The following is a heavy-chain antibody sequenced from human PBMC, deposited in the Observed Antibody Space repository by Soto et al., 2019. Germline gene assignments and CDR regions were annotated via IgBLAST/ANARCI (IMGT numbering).Heavy chain of an antibody. CDR2: ISKSDYT. D-gene: IGHD2-2*01. CDR1: GFAFNNYG. Sequence: GGSLRLSCTVSGFAFNNYGINWVRQAPGKGLEWVLSISKSDYTYYSDSVKGRFTISRDNAKNSVSLQMSTLRVEDTAVYYCAREDSIIIPAVSDFWGQGTLVTVS. J-gene: IGHJ4*02. CDR3: AREDSIIIPAVSDF. V-gene: IGHV3-21*01.